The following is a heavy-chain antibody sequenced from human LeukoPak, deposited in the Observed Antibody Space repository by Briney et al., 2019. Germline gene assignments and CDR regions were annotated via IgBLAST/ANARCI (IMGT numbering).Heavy chain of an antibody. CDR1: NGSFSGYY. J-gene: IGHJ2*01. CDR2: IYYSGST. V-gene: IGHV4-34*01. CDR3: ARHPAKYYYDSSGFRHWYFDL. D-gene: IGHD3-22*01. Sequence: SETLSLTCAVYNGSFSGYYWSWIRQPPGKGLEWIGSIYYSGSTYYNPPLKSRVTISVDTSKNQFSLKLSSVTAADTAVYYCARHPAKYYYDSSGFRHWYFDLWGRGTLVTVSS.